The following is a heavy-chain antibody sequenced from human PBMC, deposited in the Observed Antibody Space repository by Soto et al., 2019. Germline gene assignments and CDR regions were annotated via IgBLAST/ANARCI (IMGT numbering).Heavy chain of an antibody. CDR1: GFSLSTSGVG. D-gene: IGHD2-15*01. CDR3: ARKHRYCSGGSCYLFDY. CDR2: IYWNDDQ. J-gene: IGHJ4*02. V-gene: IGHV2-5*01. Sequence: SGPTLVNPTQTLTLTCTLSGFSLSTSGVGVGWVRQPPGKALEWLALIYWNDDQRYSPSLQSRVTITKDTSKNQVVLTMTNMDPVDTATYYCARKHRYCSGGSCYLFDYWGQGTLVTV.